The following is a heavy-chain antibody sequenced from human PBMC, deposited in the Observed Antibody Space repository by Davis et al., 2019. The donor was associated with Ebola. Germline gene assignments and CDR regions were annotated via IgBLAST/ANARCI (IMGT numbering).Heavy chain of an antibody. D-gene: IGHD3-16*01. CDR3: AREMRGLGALDL. V-gene: IGHV3-23*01. CDR1: GLTFKLYA. CDR2: LDGSGTAT. Sequence: GESLKISCAASGLTFKLYAMSWVRQAPGGGLEWVSTLDGSGTATFYADSVKGRFTISRDNSKTTVYLQMNSLRVEDTAVYYCAREMRGLGALDLWGQGTMVAVSS. J-gene: IGHJ3*01.